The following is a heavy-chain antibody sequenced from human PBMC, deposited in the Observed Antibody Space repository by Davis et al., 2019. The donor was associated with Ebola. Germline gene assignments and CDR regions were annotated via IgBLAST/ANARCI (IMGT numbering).Heavy chain of an antibody. D-gene: IGHD6-19*01. CDR1: GFTFSSYG. J-gene: IGHJ4*02. V-gene: IGHV3-30*03. CDR3: ASLGRTYSSGH. CDR2: ISYDGSNK. Sequence: GESLKISCAASGFTFSSYGMHWVRQAPGKGLEWVAVISYDGSNKYYADSVKGRFTISRDNAKNSLYLQMNSLRAEDTAVYYCASLGRTYSSGHWGQGTLVTVSS.